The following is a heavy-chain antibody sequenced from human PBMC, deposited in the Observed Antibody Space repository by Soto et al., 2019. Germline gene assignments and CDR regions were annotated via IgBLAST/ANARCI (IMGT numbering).Heavy chain of an antibody. V-gene: IGHV1-8*01. D-gene: IGHD5-18*01. Sequence: ASVKVSCKASRYTFTSYDINWVRQATGQGLEWMGWMNPNSGNTGYAQKFQGRVTMTRNTSISTAYMELSSLRSEDTAVYYCARGRNSYGHGGFWFDPWGQGTLVTVSS. CDR1: RYTFTSYD. CDR2: MNPNSGNT. CDR3: ARGRNSYGHGGFWFDP. J-gene: IGHJ5*02.